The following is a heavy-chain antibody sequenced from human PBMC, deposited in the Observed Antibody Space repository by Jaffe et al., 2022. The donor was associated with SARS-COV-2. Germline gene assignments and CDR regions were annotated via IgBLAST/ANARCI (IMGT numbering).Heavy chain of an antibody. J-gene: IGHJ5*02. CDR3: ARVSSIVVVPAAISSDEWNNWFDP. Sequence: QVQLQESGPGLVKPSQTLSLTCTVSGGSISSGGYYWSWIRQHPGKGLEWIGYIYYSGSTYYNPSLKSRVTISVDTSKNQFSLKLSSVTAADTAVYYCARVSSIVVVPAAISSDEWNNWFDPWGQGTLVTVSS. V-gene: IGHV4-31*03. CDR1: GGSISSGGYY. CDR2: IYYSGST. D-gene: IGHD2-2*02.